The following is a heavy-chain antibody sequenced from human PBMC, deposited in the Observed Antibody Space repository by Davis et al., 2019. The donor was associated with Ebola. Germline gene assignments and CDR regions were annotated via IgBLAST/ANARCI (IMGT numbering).Heavy chain of an antibody. CDR2: TFWADDK. V-gene: IGHV2-5*02. J-gene: IGHJ4*02. CDR1: GFSLRSSGVG. CDR3: AHRDGFSWDAWGY. Sequence: SGPTLVKPTQTLTLTCTFSGFSLRSSGVGVGWIRQPPEKALEWLALTFWADDKRYSPSLKNRLTITKDISKSQVVLTMTNMDLVDTATYYCAHRDGFSWDAWGYGGQGTPVTVSS. D-gene: IGHD5-24*01.